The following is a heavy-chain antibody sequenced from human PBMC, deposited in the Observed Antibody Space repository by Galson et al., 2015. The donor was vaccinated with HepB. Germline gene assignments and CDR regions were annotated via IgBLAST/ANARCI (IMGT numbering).Heavy chain of an antibody. V-gene: IGHV4-31*03. CDR1: GGSISSGGYY. CDR3: ARGPTSSGSYTFYMDV. CDR2: IYYCGST. J-gene: IGHJ6*03. Sequence: QVQLQESGPGLVKPSETLSLTCTVSGGSISSGGYYWSWIGQHPGKGLEWIGYIYYCGSTYYNPSLKSRVAISVDTSKNQFSLKLSSVTAADTAVYYCARGPTSSGSYTFYMDVWGKGTTVTVSS. D-gene: IGHD1-26*01.